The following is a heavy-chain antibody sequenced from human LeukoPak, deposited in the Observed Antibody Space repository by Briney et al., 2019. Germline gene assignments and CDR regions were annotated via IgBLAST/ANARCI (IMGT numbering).Heavy chain of an antibody. CDR2: ISSSGSTI. CDR3: ARIVLRYFDWLLETPMSYFDY. V-gene: IGHV3-11*04. J-gene: IGHJ4*02. Sequence: GESLKISCAASGFTFSDYYMSWIRQAPGKGLEWVSYISSSGSTIYYADSVKGRFTISRDNAKNSLYLQMNSLRAEDTAVYYCARIVLRYFDWLLETPMSYFDYRGQGTLVTVSS. CDR1: GFTFSDYY. D-gene: IGHD3-9*01.